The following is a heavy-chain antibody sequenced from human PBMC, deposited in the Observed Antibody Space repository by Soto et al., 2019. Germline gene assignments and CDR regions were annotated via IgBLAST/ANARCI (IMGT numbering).Heavy chain of an antibody. V-gene: IGHV2-5*02. J-gene: IGHJ3*02. CDR1: GFSLSTSGVG. CDR3: AHRRGYSSSWAAFDI. D-gene: IGHD6-13*01. Sequence: QITLKESGPTLVKPTQTLTLTCTFSGFSLSTSGVGVGWIRQPPGKALEWLALIYWDDDKRYSQSLKSRPTITKDTSKNQVVLTMTNMDPVDTATYYCAHRRGYSSSWAAFDIWGQGTMVTVSS. CDR2: IYWDDDK.